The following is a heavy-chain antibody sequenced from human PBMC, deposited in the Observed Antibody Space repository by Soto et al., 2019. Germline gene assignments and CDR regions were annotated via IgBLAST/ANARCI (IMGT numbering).Heavy chain of an antibody. CDR1: GGSISSGGYY. J-gene: IGHJ4*02. CDR2: IYYSGST. CDR3: AREGGIVGATAADY. D-gene: IGHD1-26*01. V-gene: IGHV4-31*03. Sequence: QVQLQESGPGLVKPSQTLSLTCTVSGGSISSGGYYWSWIRQHPGKGLEWIGYIYYSGSTYYNPSLKSRATLSVDTSKHQFSLKLSSVTAADTAVYYWAREGGIVGATAADYWGQGTLVTVSS.